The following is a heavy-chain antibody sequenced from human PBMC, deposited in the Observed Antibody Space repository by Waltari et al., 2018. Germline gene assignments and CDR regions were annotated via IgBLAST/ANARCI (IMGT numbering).Heavy chain of an antibody. V-gene: IGHV1-69-2*01. D-gene: IGHD1-26*01. Sequence: EVQLVQSGAEVKKPGATVKISCKVSGYTFTAYYMHWVQQAPGKGREWRGLGEPEDSETIFAEKCQGRVTITADTSTDTAYMELSSLRSEDTAVDYCATGVSYSLGWFDPWGQGTLVTVSS. CDR3: ATGVSYSLGWFDP. CDR2: GEPEDSET. J-gene: IGHJ5*02. CDR1: GYTFTAYY.